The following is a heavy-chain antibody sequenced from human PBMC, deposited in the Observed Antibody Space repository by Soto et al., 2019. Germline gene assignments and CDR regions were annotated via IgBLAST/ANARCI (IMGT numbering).Heavy chain of an antibody. CDR1: GFTFSNYW. V-gene: IGHV3-7*03. D-gene: IGHD6-13*01. CDR2: IKQDASEK. Sequence: GGSLRLSCAASGFTFSNYWMSWVRQAPGKGPEWLANIKQDASEKYYMDSVMGRLTISRDNAKNSLYLQMNTLRADDTAVYYCAKVSSSWYAGFFDLWGQGTLVTVSS. CDR3: AKVSSSWYAGFFDL. J-gene: IGHJ4*02.